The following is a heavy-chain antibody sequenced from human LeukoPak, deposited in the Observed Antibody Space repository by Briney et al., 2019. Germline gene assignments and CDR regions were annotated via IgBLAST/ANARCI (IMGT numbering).Heavy chain of an antibody. V-gene: IGHV4-30-2*01. CDR2: IYHSGST. D-gene: IGHD3-10*01. J-gene: IGHJ6*03. CDR3: ARERGGGMYYMDV. Sequence: NPSETLSLTCTVSGGSISSGGYYWSWIRQPPGKGLEWIGYIYHSGSTYYNPSLKSRVTISVDRSKNQFSLRLSSVTAADTAVYYCARERGGGMYYMDVWGKGTTVTVSS. CDR1: GGSISSGGYY.